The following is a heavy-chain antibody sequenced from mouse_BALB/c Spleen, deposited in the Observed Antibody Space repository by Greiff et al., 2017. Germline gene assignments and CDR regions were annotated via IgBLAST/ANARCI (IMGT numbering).Heavy chain of an antibody. V-gene: IGHV1-14*01. D-gene: IGHD1-1*01. J-gene: IGHJ4*01. CDR1: GYTFTSYV. Sequence: EVQLQQPGAELVMPGASVKMSCKASGYTFTSYVMHWVKQKPGQGLEWIGYINPYNDGTKYNEKFKGKATLTSDKSSSTAYMELSSLTSEDSAVYYCALGGGYYGAMDYWGQGTSVTVSA. CDR3: ALGGGYYGAMDY. CDR2: INPYNDGT.